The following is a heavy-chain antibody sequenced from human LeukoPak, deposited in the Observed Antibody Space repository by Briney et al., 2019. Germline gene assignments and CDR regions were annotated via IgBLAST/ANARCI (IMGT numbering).Heavy chain of an antibody. Sequence: GGSLRLSCAASGFTFSNYAMHWVRQAPGKGLEGVAVISYDGSNKYYADSVKGRFTISRDNSKNTLYLQMNSLRAEDTAVYYCARPRYSGSYLHSYFDYWGQGTLVTVSS. CDR1: GFTFSNYA. V-gene: IGHV3-30-3*01. CDR2: ISYDGSNK. CDR3: ARPRYSGSYLHSYFDY. J-gene: IGHJ4*02. D-gene: IGHD1-26*01.